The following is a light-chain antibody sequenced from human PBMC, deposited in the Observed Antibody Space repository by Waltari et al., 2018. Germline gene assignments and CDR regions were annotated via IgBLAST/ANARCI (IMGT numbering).Light chain of an antibody. V-gene: IGKV1-39*01. CDR2: TAS. J-gene: IGKJ1*01. CDR1: QSISTY. CDR3: QQSYSSPRT. Sequence: DIQMTQSPSSLSASVGDIVSITCRASQSISTYLNWYQQKPGKAPNLLIYTASNLQSGVPSRFSGTGSGTDFTLTISSLQPEDFATYYCQQSYSSPRTFGQGTKVEI.